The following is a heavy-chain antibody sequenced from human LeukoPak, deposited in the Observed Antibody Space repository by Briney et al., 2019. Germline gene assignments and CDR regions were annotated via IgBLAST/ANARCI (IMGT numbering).Heavy chain of an antibody. CDR2: INHSGST. Sequence: SETLSLTCAVYGGSFSGYYWSWIRQPPGKGLEWIGEINHSGSTNYNPSLKSRVTISVDTSKNQFSLQLNSVTPEDTAVYYCAREEGYDYGVIGWFDPWGQGTLVTVSS. D-gene: IGHD4-17*01. J-gene: IGHJ5*02. V-gene: IGHV4-34*01. CDR1: GGSFSGYY. CDR3: AREEGYDYGVIGWFDP.